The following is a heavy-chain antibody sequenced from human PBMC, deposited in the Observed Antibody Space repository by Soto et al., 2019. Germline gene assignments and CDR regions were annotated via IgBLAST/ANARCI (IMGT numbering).Heavy chain of an antibody. Sequence: ASVKVSCKASGYTFTGYYMHWVRQAPGQGLEWMGWINPNSGGTNYAQKFQGWVTMTRDTSISTAYMELSRLRSDDTAVYYCARGHSSSWYSLRYYYYGTDVWGQGTTVTVSS. J-gene: IGHJ6*02. V-gene: IGHV1-2*04. CDR3: ARGHSSSWYSLRYYYYGTDV. D-gene: IGHD6-13*01. CDR1: GYTFTGYY. CDR2: INPNSGGT.